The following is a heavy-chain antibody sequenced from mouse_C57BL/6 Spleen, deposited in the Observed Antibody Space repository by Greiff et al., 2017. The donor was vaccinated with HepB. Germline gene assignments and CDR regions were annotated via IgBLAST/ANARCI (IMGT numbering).Heavy chain of an antibody. J-gene: IGHJ3*01. CDR3: ASSNDYDGAPFAY. Sequence: QVQLQQSGPELVKPGASVKISCKASGYAFSSSWMNWVKQRPGKGLEWIGRIYPGDGDTNYNGKFKGKATLTADKSSITAYMQLTSLSSEDSAVYFCASSNDYDGAPFAYWGQGTLVTVSA. D-gene: IGHD2-4*01. CDR1: GYAFSSSW. CDR2: IYPGDGDT. V-gene: IGHV1-82*01.